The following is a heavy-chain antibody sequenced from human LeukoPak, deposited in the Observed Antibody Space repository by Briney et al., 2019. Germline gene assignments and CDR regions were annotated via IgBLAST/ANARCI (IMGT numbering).Heavy chain of an antibody. CDR2: TYYRSKWSN. D-gene: IGHD3-16*01. CDR1: GDSVSSTRAT. V-gene: IGHV6-1*01. Sequence: SQSLSLTCAISGDSVSSTRATWNWLRQSPSRGLEWLGRTYYRSKWSNDYAVSVESRLTINPDTSKNHSSLQLNFVTPEDAAVYFCARAHDVIFDYWGQGTVVTVSS. CDR3: ARAHDVIFDY. J-gene: IGHJ4*02.